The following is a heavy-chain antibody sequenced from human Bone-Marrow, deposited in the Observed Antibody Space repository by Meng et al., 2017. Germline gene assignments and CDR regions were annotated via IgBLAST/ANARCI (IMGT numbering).Heavy chain of an antibody. CDR3: AHLPNTRYSSSCNWFDP. J-gene: IGHJ5*02. Sequence: SGPTLVKPTQTLTLTCPFSGFPLSTSGVGVGWIRQPPGKALEWLAVIYWDDDKRYRPSLKSRLTITKDSSKNQVVLTLTNMDPMDTATYYCAHLPNTRYSSSCNWFDPWGQGTLVTVSS. D-gene: IGHD6-13*01. V-gene: IGHV2-5*02. CDR1: GFPLSTSGVG. CDR2: IYWDDDK.